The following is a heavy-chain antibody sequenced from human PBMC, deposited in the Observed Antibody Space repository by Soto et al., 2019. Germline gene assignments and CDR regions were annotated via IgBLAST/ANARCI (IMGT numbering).Heavy chain of an antibody. CDR1: GGSISSYY. CDR3: ARRRYDFWPLDP. D-gene: IGHD3-3*01. V-gene: IGHV4-59*08. Sequence: PSETLSLTCTVSGGSISSYYWSWIRQPPGKGLEWIGYIYYSGSTNYNPSLKSRVTISVDTSKNQFSLKLSSVTAADTAVYYCARRRYDFWPLDPWGQGTLVTVSS. J-gene: IGHJ5*02. CDR2: IYYSGST.